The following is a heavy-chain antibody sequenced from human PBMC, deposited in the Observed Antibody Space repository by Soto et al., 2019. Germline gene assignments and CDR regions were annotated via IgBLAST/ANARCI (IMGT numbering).Heavy chain of an antibody. CDR3: ARHGITGSYYDAFDI. D-gene: IGHD1-26*01. Sequence: NPSYTLSHTGTPYGASISPSRCYWGWTPQPPGKGLEWIASIKYSGTTFYNPSLKSRVTLSVDTSKNQFALKLSSVTAAETAVYYCARHGITGSYYDAFDIWGQGTMVT. CDR1: GASISPSRCY. V-gene: IGHV4-39*01. J-gene: IGHJ3*02. CDR2: IKYSGTT.